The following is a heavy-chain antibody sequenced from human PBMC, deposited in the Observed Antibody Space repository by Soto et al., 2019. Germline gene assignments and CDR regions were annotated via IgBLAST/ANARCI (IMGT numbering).Heavy chain of an antibody. V-gene: IGHV1-8*01. D-gene: IGHD6-19*01. CDR3: ARGAYSSGWPYYYYYYMDV. CDR1: GYTFTSYD. J-gene: IGHJ6*03. CDR2: MNPNSGNT. Sequence: ASVNVSCKASGYTFTSYDINWVRRATGQGLEWMGWMNPNSGNTGYAQKFQGRVTMTRNTSISTAYMELSSLRSEDTAVYYCARGAYSSGWPYYYYYYMDVWGKGTTVTVS.